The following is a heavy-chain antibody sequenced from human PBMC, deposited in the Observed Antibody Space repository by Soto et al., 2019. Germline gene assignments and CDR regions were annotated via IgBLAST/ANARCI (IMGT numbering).Heavy chain of an antibody. Sequence: SETLSLTCSVSSGSISTVGHYWTWIRQPPGKGLEWIGSIYHTGSTYYSKFLRSRLTMSVDTSKSQFSLRLSSVTAADTAVYYCARATGTLRSRNCDYWGQGSLVTVSS. CDR2: IYHTGST. D-gene: IGHD1-1*01. CDR1: SGSISTVGHY. J-gene: IGHJ4*02. V-gene: IGHV4-31*03. CDR3: ARATGTLRSRNCDY.